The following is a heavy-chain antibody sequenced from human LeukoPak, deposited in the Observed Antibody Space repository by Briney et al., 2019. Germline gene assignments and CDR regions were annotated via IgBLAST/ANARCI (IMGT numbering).Heavy chain of an antibody. Sequence: GGSLRLSCAASGFTFSSYAMSWVRQAPGKGLEWVSAISGSGGSTYYADSVKGWFTISRDNSKNTLYLQMNSLRAEDTAVYYCAKEKTYYDFWSGYYIAYFDYWGQGTLVTVSS. J-gene: IGHJ4*02. CDR1: GFTFSSYA. CDR3: AKEKTYYDFWSGYYIAYFDY. CDR2: ISGSGGST. V-gene: IGHV3-23*01. D-gene: IGHD3-3*01.